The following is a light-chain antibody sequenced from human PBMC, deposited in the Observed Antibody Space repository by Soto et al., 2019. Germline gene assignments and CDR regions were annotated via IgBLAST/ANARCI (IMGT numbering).Light chain of an antibody. J-gene: IGKJ2*01. CDR2: GAS. CDR3: QQYGRSPLLYT. Sequence: EIVLTQSPGTLSLSPGERATLSCRASQSVAGYYLAWYQQKPGHAPRLLIYGASTRAAGVPDRFSGSGSGTDFTLTITRLEPEDFAVYYCQQYGRSPLLYTFGQGTKLGVK. V-gene: IGKV3-20*01. CDR1: QSVAGYY.